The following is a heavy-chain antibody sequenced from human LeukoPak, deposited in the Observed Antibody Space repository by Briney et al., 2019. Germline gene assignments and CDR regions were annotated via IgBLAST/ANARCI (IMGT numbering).Heavy chain of an antibody. CDR2: ISSSSTYI. CDR1: GFTFSNYN. Sequence: GGSLRLSCAASGFTFSNYNMNWVRQAPGKGLEWVSSISSSSTYIYYADSLKGRFTISRDNAKNSLHLQMNSLRAEDTAVYYCARDLGGGWFDPWGQGTLVTVSS. CDR3: ARDLGGGWFDP. D-gene: IGHD3-10*01. V-gene: IGHV3-21*01. J-gene: IGHJ5*02.